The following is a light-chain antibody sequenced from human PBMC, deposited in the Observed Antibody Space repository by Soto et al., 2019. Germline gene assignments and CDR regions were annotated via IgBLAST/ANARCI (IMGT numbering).Light chain of an antibody. CDR3: QQYNNWPFT. CDR2: GAS. V-gene: IGKV3-15*01. CDR1: QSLGSN. Sequence: EIVMTQSPATLSVSPGERATLSCRASQSLGSNLAWYQQNPGQAPRPLIYGASTRATGIPARFSGSVSGTECTLTISSLQSEDVSVYYCQQYNNWPFTFGQGTRLEI. J-gene: IGKJ5*01.